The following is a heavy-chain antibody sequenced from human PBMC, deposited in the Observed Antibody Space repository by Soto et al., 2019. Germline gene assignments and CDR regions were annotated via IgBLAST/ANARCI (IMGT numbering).Heavy chain of an antibody. J-gene: IGHJ4*02. Sequence: GGSLRLSCATSGLTFSNYAMSWVRQAPGGGLEWVSSMSGSSSTTYYADSVRGRFTISRDRSKNTLYLQMSSLRAEDTALYYCAKNQERELPRVIDFWGQGALVTVSS. D-gene: IGHD1-7*01. CDR1: GLTFSNYA. CDR3: AKNQERELPRVIDF. CDR2: MSGSSSTT. V-gene: IGHV3-23*01.